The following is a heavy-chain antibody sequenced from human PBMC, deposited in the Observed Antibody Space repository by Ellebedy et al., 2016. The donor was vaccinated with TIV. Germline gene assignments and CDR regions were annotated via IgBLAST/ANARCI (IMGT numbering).Heavy chain of an antibody. D-gene: IGHD3-10*01. CDR3: ARDGAWFGDFAFDY. V-gene: IGHV3-7*01. Sequence: GGSLRLSXVASGFTFSDFYMAWIRQAPGKGLEWVANIKQDGSEKYYVDSVKGRFTISRDNAKNSLYLQMNSLRAEDTAVYYCARDGAWFGDFAFDYWGQGTLVTVSS. J-gene: IGHJ4*02. CDR2: IKQDGSEK. CDR1: GFTFSDFY.